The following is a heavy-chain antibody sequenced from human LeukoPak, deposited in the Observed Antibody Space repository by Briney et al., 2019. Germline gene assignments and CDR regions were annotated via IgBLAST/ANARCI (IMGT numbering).Heavy chain of an antibody. CDR3: AKAFFSGSGGNHKHFDS. V-gene: IGHV3-23*01. CDR1: GFTFSNFA. CDR2: MSSVT. D-gene: IGHD3-10*01. J-gene: IGHJ4*02. Sequence: GGSLRLSCAASGFTFSNFAMGWVRQAPGKGLEWVSAMSSVTYYADSVKGRFTISRDDSKSTLFLQMNSLRAEDTAVYYCAKAFFSGSGGNHKHFDSWGQGTLVTVSS.